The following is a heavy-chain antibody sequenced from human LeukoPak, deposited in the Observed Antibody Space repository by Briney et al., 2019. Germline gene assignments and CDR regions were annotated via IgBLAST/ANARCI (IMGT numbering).Heavy chain of an antibody. CDR2: ISSCGTYK. CDR3: ARPTTVTTISADAFDI. V-gene: IGHV3-21*01. J-gene: IGHJ3*02. D-gene: IGHD4-17*01. CDR1: GFTFSSYT. Sequence: GGSLRLSCAASGFTFSSYTMNWVRQAPGKGLEWVSSISSCGTYKYYADSVKGRFTISRDNAQNSLYLQMNSLRAEDSSVYYCARPTTVTTISADAFDIWGQGTMVTVSS.